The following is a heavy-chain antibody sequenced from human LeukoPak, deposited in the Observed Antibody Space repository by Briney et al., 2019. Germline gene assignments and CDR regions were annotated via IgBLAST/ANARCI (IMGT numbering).Heavy chain of an antibody. CDR1: GGTFSSYA. D-gene: IGHD3-3*01. V-gene: IGHV1-69*06. CDR2: IIPIFGTA. J-gene: IGHJ4*02. CDR3: ARVGYDFWSGSSGTIDY. Sequence: ASVKVSCKASGGTFSSYAISWVRQAPGQGLEWMGGIIPIFGTANYAQKFQGRVTITADKSTSTAYMELSSLRSEDTAVYYCARVGYDFWSGSSGTIDYWGQGTLVTVSS.